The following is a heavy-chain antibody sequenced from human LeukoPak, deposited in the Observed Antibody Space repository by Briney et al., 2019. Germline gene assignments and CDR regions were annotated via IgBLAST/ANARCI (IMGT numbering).Heavy chain of an antibody. CDR3: ARSYYYGSGSYVH. J-gene: IGHJ4*02. Sequence: ASVKVSCKASGYTFTSYAMNWVRQAPGQGLEWMGGIIPIFGTANYAQKFQGRVTITADESTSTAYMELSSLRSEDTAVYYCARSYYYGSGSYVHWGQGTLVTVSS. CDR2: IIPIFGTA. D-gene: IGHD3-10*01. V-gene: IGHV1-69*13. CDR1: GYTFTSYA.